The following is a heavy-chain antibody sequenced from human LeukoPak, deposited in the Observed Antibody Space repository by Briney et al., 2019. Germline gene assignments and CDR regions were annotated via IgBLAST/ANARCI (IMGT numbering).Heavy chain of an antibody. CDR1: GFTFSSYG. CDR2: ISYDGSNK. CDR3: AKGSTYFDY. Sequence: GGSLRLSCAASGFTFSSYGMHWVRQAPGKGLEWVAVISYDGSNKYYADSVKGRFTISRDNSKNTLYLQMNSLRAEDTAVYYCAKGSTYFDYWGQGTLVTVSS. J-gene: IGHJ4*02. V-gene: IGHV3-30*18.